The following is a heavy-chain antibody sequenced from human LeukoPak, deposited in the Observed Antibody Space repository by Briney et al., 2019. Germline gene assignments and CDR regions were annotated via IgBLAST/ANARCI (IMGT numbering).Heavy chain of an antibody. CDR3: ARHRGYYTLDC. V-gene: IGHV3-7*01. Sequence: PGGSLRLSCAASAYTFSNYWMSWVRQAPGKGLEWVANIREDGGEINYVDTLKGRFTISRDNAKNSLYVQMNSLRDDGTAVYYCARHRGYYTLDCWGQGTLGTVSA. J-gene: IGHJ4*02. CDR2: IREDGGEI. CDR1: AYTFSNYW. D-gene: IGHD3-22*01.